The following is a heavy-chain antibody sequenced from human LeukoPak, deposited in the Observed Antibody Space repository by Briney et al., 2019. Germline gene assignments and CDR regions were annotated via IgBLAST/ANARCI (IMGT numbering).Heavy chain of an antibody. V-gene: IGHV4-61*02. CDR2: IYTSGST. J-gene: IGHJ6*03. CDR3: ARSPTVTTKGRIEGYYYYYMDV. D-gene: IGHD4-11*01. CDR1: GGSISSGSYY. Sequence: PSETLSLTCTVSGGSISSGSYYWSWIRQPAGKGLEWIGRIYTSGSTNYNPSLKSRVTISVDTSKNQFSLKLSSVTAADTAVYYCARSPTVTTKGRIEGYYYYYMDVWGTGTTVTVSS.